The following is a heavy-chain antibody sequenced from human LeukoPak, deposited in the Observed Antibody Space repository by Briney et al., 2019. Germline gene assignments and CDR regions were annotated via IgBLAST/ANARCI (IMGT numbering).Heavy chain of an antibody. D-gene: IGHD6-19*01. Sequence: GGSLRLSCAASGFTFSSYAMSWVRQAPGKGLEWVSVISGSGGSTYSAESVKGRFTISRDNSKNTLYLQMNSLRVEDTAVYYCAKVPRASGWTYFDYWGQGTLVTVSS. V-gene: IGHV3-23*01. CDR1: GFTFSSYA. CDR3: AKVPRASGWTYFDY. J-gene: IGHJ4*02. CDR2: ISGSGGST.